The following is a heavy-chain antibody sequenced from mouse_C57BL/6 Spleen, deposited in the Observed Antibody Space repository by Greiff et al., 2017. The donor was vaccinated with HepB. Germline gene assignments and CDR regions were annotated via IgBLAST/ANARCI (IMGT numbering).Heavy chain of an antibody. D-gene: IGHD1-1*01. CDR2: ILPGSGST. J-gene: IGHJ2*01. CDR1: GYTFTGYW. Sequence: VQLQESGAELMKPGASVKLSCKATGYTFTGYWIEWVKQRPGHGLEWIGEILPGSGSTNYNDKFKGNATFTPDTSSNTAYMQLSSLTTTDSAIYYCATRIYYYGSSFFDYWGQGTTLTVSS. CDR3: ATRIYYYGSSFFDY. V-gene: IGHV1-9*01.